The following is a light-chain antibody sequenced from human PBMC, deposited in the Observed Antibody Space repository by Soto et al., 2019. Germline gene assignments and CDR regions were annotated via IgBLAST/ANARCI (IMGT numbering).Light chain of an antibody. V-gene: IGKV1-17*03. J-gene: IGKJ5*01. Sequence: DIQITHSPSSMSASVSYRVTITCGASQGISNYLAWFQQKPGKVPKRLIYGASSLQSGVPSRFSGTGSGTEFTLAISSLQPEDFATYYCLQHNSYPPTFGQGTRLEIK. CDR2: GAS. CDR3: LQHNSYPPT. CDR1: QGISNY.